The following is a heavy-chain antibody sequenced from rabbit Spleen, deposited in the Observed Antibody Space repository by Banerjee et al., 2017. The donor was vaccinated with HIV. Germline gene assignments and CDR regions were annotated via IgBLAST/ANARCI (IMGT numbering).Heavy chain of an antibody. J-gene: IGHJ6*01. CDR2: IYTGRGGT. CDR1: GFDFSSYS. Sequence: QLKQTGGGLVQPGGSLTLSCKTSGFDFSSYSMSWVRQAPGKGLEWIGAIYTGRGGTDYAKWVNGQFTISSDNAQYTVHLQMNSLTAADTATYCCARYYIVYGMDLWGPGTLVTVS. D-gene: IGHD4-1*01. V-gene: IGHV1S7*01. CDR3: ARYYIVYGMDL.